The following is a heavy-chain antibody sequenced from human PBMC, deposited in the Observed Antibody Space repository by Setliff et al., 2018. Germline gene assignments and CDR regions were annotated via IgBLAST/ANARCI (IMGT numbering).Heavy chain of an antibody. J-gene: IGHJ4*02. Sequence: GESLKISCKGSGYRFTSNWIGWVRQMPGKGLEWVGVIYPGDSDTRYSPSFQGQVTISADKSISTAYLQWSSLKASDTAMYYCARYSSSFAAGDYWGQGTLVTVSS. V-gene: IGHV5-51*01. D-gene: IGHD6-6*01. CDR1: GYRFTSNW. CDR3: ARYSSSFAAGDY. CDR2: IYPGDSDT.